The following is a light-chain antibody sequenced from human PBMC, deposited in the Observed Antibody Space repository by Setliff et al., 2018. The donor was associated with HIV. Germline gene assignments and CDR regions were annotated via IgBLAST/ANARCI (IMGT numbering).Light chain of an antibody. CDR1: SSDVGDYYL. J-gene: IGLJ1*01. V-gene: IGLV2-23*02. CDR2: DVD. CDR3: CSKAGGSTFFV. Sequence: QSALTQPASVSGSPGQSITISCSGTSSDVGDYYLVSWYQQDPGKVPKLIIYDVDKRPSGISNRFSGSKSGNTASLTISGLQAEDEADYYCCSKAGGSTFFVFGTGTKVTVL.